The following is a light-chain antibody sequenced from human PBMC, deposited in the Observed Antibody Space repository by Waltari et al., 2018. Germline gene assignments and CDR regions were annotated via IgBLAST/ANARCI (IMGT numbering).Light chain of an antibody. Sequence: DIQMTQSPSTLSASVGARVTIICRASQTVHNWVAWYQQKPGAAPKLLLYKTSTLQSGVPSRFSGSGSGTEFTLTVSSLQPDDFATYYCQQYDAGSTFGQGTQLEI. CDR3: QQYDAGST. CDR1: QTVHNW. J-gene: IGKJ2*01. CDR2: KTS. V-gene: IGKV1-5*03.